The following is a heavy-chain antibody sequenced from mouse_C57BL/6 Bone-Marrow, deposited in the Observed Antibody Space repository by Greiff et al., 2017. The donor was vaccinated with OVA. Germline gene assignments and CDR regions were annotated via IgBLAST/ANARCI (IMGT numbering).Heavy chain of an antibody. Sequence: EVNVVESGGDLVKPGGSLKLSCAASGFTFSSYGMSWVRQTPDKRLEWVATISSGGSYTYYPDSVKGRFTISRDNAKNTLYLQMSSLKSEDTAMYYCARRIRRRYCEVWGTGTTVTVSS. CDR3: ARRIRRRYCEV. D-gene: IGHD2-12*01. CDR1: GFTFSSYG. CDR2: ISSGGSYT. V-gene: IGHV5-6*02. J-gene: IGHJ1*03.